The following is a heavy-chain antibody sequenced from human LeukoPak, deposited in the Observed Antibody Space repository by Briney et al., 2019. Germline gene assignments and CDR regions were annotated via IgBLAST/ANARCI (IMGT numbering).Heavy chain of an antibody. V-gene: IGHV4-4*07. CDR1: GGSISSYY. J-gene: IGHJ5*02. Sequence: SETLSLTCTVSGGSISSYYWSWIRQPAGKGLEWIGRIYTSGSTNYNPSPKSRVTMSVDTSKNQFSLKLSSVTAADTAVYYCARNRPTIFGVVSNWFDPWGQGTLVTVSS. CDR3: ARNRPTIFGVVSNWFDP. D-gene: IGHD3-3*01. CDR2: IYTSGST.